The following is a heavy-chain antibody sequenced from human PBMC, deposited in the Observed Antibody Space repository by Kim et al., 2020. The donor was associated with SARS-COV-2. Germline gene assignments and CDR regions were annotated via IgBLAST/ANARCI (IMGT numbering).Heavy chain of an antibody. V-gene: IGHV4-31*03. CDR3: ARDTMVRGVTRDAGYYYYGMDV. J-gene: IGHJ6*02. CDR2: IYYSGST. CDR1: GGSISSGGYY. D-gene: IGHD3-10*01. Sequence: SETLSLTCTVSGGSISSGGYYWSWIRQHPGKGLEWIGYIYYSGSTYYNPSLKSRVTISVDTSKNQFSLKLSSVTAADTAVYYCARDTMVRGVTRDAGYYYYGMDVWGQGTTVTVSS.